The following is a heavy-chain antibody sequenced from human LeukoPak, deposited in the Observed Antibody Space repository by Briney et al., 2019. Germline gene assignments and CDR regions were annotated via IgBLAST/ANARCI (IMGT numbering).Heavy chain of an antibody. CDR2: VKPDGSGT. V-gene: IGHV3-7*01. J-gene: IGHJ4*02. CDR1: GFIFSGYW. CDR3: ARSRGDF. Sequence: GGSLRLSCAASGFIFSGYWMSLVRQGPGRGLEWVASVKPDGSGTFYVDSVKGRFTISRDNAHNSLFLQMNSLRAEDMAFYYCARSRGDFWGQGALVTVSS.